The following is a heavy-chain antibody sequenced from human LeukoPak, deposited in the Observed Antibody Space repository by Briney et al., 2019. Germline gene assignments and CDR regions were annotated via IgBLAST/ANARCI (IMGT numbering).Heavy chain of an antibody. J-gene: IGHJ3*02. D-gene: IGHD3-22*01. CDR1: GYSISSGYY. CDR2: IYHSGST. V-gene: IGHV4-38-2*02. CDR3: ARGPYSYDSSGAFDI. Sequence: SSETLSLTCTVSGYSISSGYYWGWIRQPPGKGLEWIGSIYHSGSTYYNPSLKSRVTISVDTSKNQFSLKLSSVTAADTAVYFCARGPYSYDSSGAFDIWGQGTMVTVSS.